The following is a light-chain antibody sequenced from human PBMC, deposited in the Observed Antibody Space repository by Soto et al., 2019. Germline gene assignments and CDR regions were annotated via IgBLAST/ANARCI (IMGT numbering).Light chain of an antibody. CDR3: HQFSFSHT. V-gene: IGKV1-5*03. Sequence: IQMTQSPSTLSASVGDRVTITCRASQSISNWLAWYQQKPGKAPKLLIYKASTLESGVPSRFSGTGSGTEFTLTISSLQPDDFATYYCHQFSFSHTFGGGTKVDIK. CDR1: QSISNW. CDR2: KAS. J-gene: IGKJ4*01.